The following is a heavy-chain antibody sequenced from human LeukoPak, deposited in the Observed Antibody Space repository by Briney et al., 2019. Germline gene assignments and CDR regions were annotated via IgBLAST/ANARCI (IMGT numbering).Heavy chain of an antibody. CDR3: ARQRGSGSYFDY. CDR1: GYSCRSYW. Sequence: GESLEISWQGSGYSCRSYWISWVRQMPGKGLEWMGRIDPSDSYTNYSPSFQGHVTISADKSISTAYLQWSSLKASDTAMYYCARQRGSGSYFDYWGQGTLVTVSS. V-gene: IGHV5-10-1*01. CDR2: IDPSDSYT. J-gene: IGHJ4*02. D-gene: IGHD3-10*01.